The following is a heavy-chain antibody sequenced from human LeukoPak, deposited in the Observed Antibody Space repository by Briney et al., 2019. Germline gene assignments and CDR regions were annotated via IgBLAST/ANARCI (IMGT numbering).Heavy chain of an antibody. CDR2: IYYSGGT. Sequence: SETLSLTCTVSGDSVSSGSYYWSWLRQPPGKRLEWIGYIYYSGGTNHSPSLKSRVTVSLDTSKNQSSLKLTSVTAADTAVYYCARGRGSGYWFDPWGQGTLVTVSS. CDR1: GDSVSSGSYY. CDR3: ARGRGSGYWFDP. J-gene: IGHJ5*02. D-gene: IGHD6-25*01. V-gene: IGHV4-61*01.